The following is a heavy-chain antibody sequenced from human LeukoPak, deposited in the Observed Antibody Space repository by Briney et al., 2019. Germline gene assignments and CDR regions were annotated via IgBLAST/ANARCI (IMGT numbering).Heavy chain of an antibody. CDR2: ISGSGGST. Sequence: ETLSLTCTVSGGSISSYYWSWIRQPPGKGLEWVSAISGSGGSTYYADSVKGRFTISRDNSKNTLYLQMNSLRAEDTAVYYCAKADRYSSSWYVFQHWGQGTLVTVSS. V-gene: IGHV3-23*01. D-gene: IGHD6-13*01. CDR3: AKADRYSSSWYVFQH. J-gene: IGHJ1*01. CDR1: GGSISSYY.